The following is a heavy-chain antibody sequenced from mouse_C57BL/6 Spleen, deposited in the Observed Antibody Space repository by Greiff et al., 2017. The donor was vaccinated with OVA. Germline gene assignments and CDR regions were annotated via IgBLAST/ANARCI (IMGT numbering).Heavy chain of an antibody. CDR2: IDPSDSYT. V-gene: IGHV1-69*01. CDR1: GYTFTSYW. CDR3: AREVYYYGSRNFDY. J-gene: IGHJ2*01. Sequence: QVQLQQPGAELVMPGASVKLSCKASGYTFTSYWMHWVKQRPGQGLEWIGEIDPSDSYTNYNQKFKGKSTLTVDKSSSTAYMQLSSLTSEDSAVCYCAREVYYYGSRNFDYWGQGTTLTVSS. D-gene: IGHD1-1*01.